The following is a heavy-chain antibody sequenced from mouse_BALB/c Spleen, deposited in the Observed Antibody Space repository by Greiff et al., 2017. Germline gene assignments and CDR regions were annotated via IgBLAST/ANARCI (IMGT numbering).Heavy chain of an antibody. CDR1: GFTFSSYA. CDR2: ISSGGST. J-gene: IGHJ3*01. D-gene: IGHD2-10*02. Sequence: EVQGVESGGGLVKPGGSLKLSCAASGFTFSSYAMSWVRQTPEKRLEWVASISSGGSTYYPDSVKGRFTISRDNARNILYLQMSSLRSEDTAMYYCARGQYEYWGQGTLVTVSA. CDR3: ARGQYEY. V-gene: IGHV5-6-5*01.